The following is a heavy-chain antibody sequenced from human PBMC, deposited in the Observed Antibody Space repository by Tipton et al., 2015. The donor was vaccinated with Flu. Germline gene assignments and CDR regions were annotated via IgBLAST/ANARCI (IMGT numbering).Heavy chain of an antibody. CDR3: ARVTGASTAYGLDV. CDR1: GFTVSSNY. V-gene: IGHV3-53*01. CDR2: TYSGDRT. J-gene: IGHJ6*02. Sequence: SLRLSCSASGFTVSSNYMGWVRQAPGKGLEWVSVTYSGDRTYSADSVKGRFTISRDNSKNTIYLQMNSLRVEETAVYYCARVTGASTAYGLDVWGQGTTVTVSS. D-gene: IGHD3-10*01.